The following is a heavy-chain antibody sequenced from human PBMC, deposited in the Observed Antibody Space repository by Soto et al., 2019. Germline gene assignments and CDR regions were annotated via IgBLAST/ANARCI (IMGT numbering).Heavy chain of an antibody. CDR3: AQDGQGDTAMVADFDY. CDR1: EFTFSSYA. Sequence: GGSLRLSCAASEFTFSSYAMSWVRQAPGKGLEWVSGISGSGGSTYYADSVKGRFTISRDNSKNTLYLQMNSLRAEDTAVYYCAQDGQGDTAMVADFDYWGQGTLVTVSS. D-gene: IGHD5-18*01. J-gene: IGHJ4*02. V-gene: IGHV3-23*01. CDR2: ISGSGGST.